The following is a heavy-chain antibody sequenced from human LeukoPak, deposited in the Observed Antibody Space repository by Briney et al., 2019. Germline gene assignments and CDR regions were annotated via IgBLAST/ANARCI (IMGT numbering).Heavy chain of an antibody. CDR3: ARVRGVPAAICDY. CDR2: ISSSSYI. Sequence: GGSLRLSCAASGFTFSSYSMNWVRQAPGKGLEWVSSISSSSYIYYADSVKGRFTISRDNAKNSLYLQMNSLRAEDTAVYYCARVRGVPAAICDYWGQGTLVTVSS. J-gene: IGHJ4*02. D-gene: IGHD2-2*01. CDR1: GFTFSSYS. V-gene: IGHV3-21*01.